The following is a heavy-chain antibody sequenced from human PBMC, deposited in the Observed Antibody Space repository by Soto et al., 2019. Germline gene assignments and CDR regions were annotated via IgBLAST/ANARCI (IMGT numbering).Heavy chain of an antibody. CDR3: AKLNYYDSSGYTRHDAFDI. CDR2: ISGSGGST. D-gene: IGHD3-22*01. J-gene: IGHJ3*02. Sequence: GGSLRLSCAASGFTFSSYAMSWVRQAPGKGLEWVSAISGSGGSTYYADSVKGRFTISRDNSKNTLYLQMNSLRAEDTAVYYCAKLNYYDSSGYTRHDAFDIWGQGTMVTVSS. CDR1: GFTFSSYA. V-gene: IGHV3-23*01.